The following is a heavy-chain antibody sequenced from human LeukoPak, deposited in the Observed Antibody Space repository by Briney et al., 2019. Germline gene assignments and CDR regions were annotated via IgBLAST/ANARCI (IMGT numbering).Heavy chain of an antibody. Sequence: GGSLRLSCAASGFTFSSYAMSWVRQAPGKGLEWVSAISGSGGSTYYADSARGRFTISRDNSKNTLYLQMNSLRAEDTAVYYCAKGRLAHYYYYMDVWGKGTTVTVSS. J-gene: IGHJ6*03. CDR1: GFTFSSYA. D-gene: IGHD3-9*01. V-gene: IGHV3-23*01. CDR3: AKGRLAHYYYYMDV. CDR2: ISGSGGST.